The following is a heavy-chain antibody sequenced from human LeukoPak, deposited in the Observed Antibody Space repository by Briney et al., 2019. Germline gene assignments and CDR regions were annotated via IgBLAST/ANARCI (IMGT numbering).Heavy chain of an antibody. D-gene: IGHD2-15*01. V-gene: IGHV3-23*01. CDR3: AKFRYSGARYYYYMDV. Sequence: PGGSLRLSCAASGFTFSSYAMSWVRQAPGKGLEWVSAISGSGGSTYYADSVKGRFTISRDNSKNTLYLQMNSLRAEDTAVYYCAKFRYSGARYYYYMDVWGKGTTVTVSS. CDR2: ISGSGGST. J-gene: IGHJ6*03. CDR1: GFTFSSYA.